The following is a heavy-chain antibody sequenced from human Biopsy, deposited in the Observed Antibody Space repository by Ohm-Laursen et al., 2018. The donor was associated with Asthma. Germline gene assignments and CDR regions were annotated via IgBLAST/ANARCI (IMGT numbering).Heavy chain of an antibody. CDR2: ISWNSGSI. CDR3: AKGEWELLEANFDY. D-gene: IGHD1-26*01. Sequence: SLRLSCAASGFTFDDYAMHWVRQAPGKGLEWVSGISWNSGSIGYADSVKGRYTISRDNAKNSLYLQMNSLRAEDTALYYCAKGEWELLEANFDYWGQGTLVTVSS. CDR1: GFTFDDYA. J-gene: IGHJ4*02. V-gene: IGHV3-9*01.